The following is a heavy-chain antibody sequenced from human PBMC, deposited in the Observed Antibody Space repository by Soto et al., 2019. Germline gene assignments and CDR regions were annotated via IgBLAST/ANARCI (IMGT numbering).Heavy chain of an antibody. CDR2: IYHSGST. V-gene: IGHV4-38-2*02. D-gene: IGHD1-1*01. Sequence: SETLSLTCAVSGYSISSGYYWGWIRQPPGKGLEWIGSIYHSGSTYYNPSLKSRVTISVDTSKNQFSLKLSSVTAADTAVYYCARELERIDYWGQGTLVTVSS. CDR1: GYSISSGYY. CDR3: ARELERIDY. J-gene: IGHJ4*02.